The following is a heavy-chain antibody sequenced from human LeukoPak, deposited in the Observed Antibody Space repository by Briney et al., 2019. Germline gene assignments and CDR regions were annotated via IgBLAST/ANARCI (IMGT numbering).Heavy chain of an antibody. CDR2: IYYSGST. CDR3: TRSNYYYMDV. Sequence: SETLSLICTVSGGSISSYYWSWIRQPPGKGLEWIGYIYYSGSTNYNPSLKSRVTISVDTSKNQFSLKLSSVTAADTAVYYCTRSNYYYMDVWGKGTTVTVSS. J-gene: IGHJ6*03. CDR1: GGSISSYY. V-gene: IGHV4-59*01.